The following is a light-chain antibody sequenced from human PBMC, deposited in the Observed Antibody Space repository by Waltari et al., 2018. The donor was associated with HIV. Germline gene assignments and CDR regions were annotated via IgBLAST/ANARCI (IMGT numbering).Light chain of an antibody. CDR3: QQYNNWPYT. CDR2: GAS. Sequence: ERVMTLSPTTLSVSPGERATLSCRASQTVDSDLAWYQQRPGQPPRLLISGASTRATGIPARFSGSGSGTEFTLTINSLQSEDFAVYYCQQYNNWPYTFGQGTRLDIK. V-gene: IGKV3-15*01. J-gene: IGKJ2*01. CDR1: QTVDSD.